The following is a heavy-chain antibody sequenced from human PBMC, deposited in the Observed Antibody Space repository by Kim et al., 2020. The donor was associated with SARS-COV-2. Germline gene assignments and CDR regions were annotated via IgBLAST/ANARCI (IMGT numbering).Heavy chain of an antibody. D-gene: IGHD1-26*01. Sequence: GGSLRLSCAASGFTFDDYAMHWVRQAPGKGLEWVSGISWNSVSIGYADSVRGRFTISRDNAKNSLYLQMNSLRVEDTALYYCAKQGRGRYSLSYGMDVWGQGTTVTVSS. CDR2: ISWNSVSI. J-gene: IGHJ6*02. CDR3: AKQGRGRYSLSYGMDV. CDR1: GFTFDDYA. V-gene: IGHV3-9*01.